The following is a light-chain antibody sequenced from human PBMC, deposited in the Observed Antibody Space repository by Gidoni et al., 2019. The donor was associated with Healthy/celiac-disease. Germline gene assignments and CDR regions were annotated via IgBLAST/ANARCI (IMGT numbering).Light chain of an antibody. CDR1: QSVSSN. J-gene: IGKJ1*01. CDR3: QQYNNWPRT. CDR2: DAS. Sequence: ELVMTQFLATLSVSPGERATLSCRASQSVSSNLAWYQQKPGQAPRLLIYDASTRATGIPARFSGSGSGTEFTLTISSLQSEDFVVYYCQQYNNWPRTFGQGTKVEIK. V-gene: IGKV3-15*01.